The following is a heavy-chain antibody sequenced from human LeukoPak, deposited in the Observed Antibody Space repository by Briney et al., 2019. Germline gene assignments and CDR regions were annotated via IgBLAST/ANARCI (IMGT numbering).Heavy chain of an antibody. V-gene: IGHV4-59*08. CDR3: ARSYCYDSSGYYDY. CDR1: GGSISSYY. D-gene: IGHD3-22*01. Sequence: SETLSLTCTVSGGSISSYYWSWIRQPPGKGLEWIGYIYYSGSTNYNTSLKSRVTISVDTSKNQFSLKLSSVTAADTAVYYCARSYCYDSSGYYDYWGQGTLVTVSS. CDR2: IYYSGST. J-gene: IGHJ4*02.